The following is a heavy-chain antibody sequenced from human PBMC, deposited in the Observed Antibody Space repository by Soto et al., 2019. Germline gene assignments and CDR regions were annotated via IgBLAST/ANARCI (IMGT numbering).Heavy chain of an antibody. D-gene: IGHD6-13*01. CDR1: GGSISSGGYY. V-gene: IGHV4-31*03. Sequence: SETLSLTCTVSGGSISSGGYYWSWIRQHPGKGLEWIGYIYYSGSTYYNPSLKSRVTISVDTSKNQFSLKLSSVTAADTAVYYCAREKKYSSSLFKSPDYCGQGTLVTVSS. J-gene: IGHJ4*02. CDR3: AREKKYSSSLFKSPDY. CDR2: IYYSGST.